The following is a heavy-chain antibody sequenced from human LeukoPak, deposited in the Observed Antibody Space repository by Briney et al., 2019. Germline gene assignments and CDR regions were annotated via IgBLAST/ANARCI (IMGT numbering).Heavy chain of an antibody. CDR3: ARGAAAAGTAAGYFQH. V-gene: IGHV1-46*01. J-gene: IGHJ1*01. D-gene: IGHD6-13*01. Sequence: ASVKVSXKASGYTFTSYYMHWVRQAPGQGLEWMGIINPSGGSTSYAQKFQGRVTMTRDTSTSTVYMELSSLRSEDTAVYYCARGAAAAGTAAGYFQHWGQGTLVTVSS. CDR1: GYTFTSYY. CDR2: INPSGGST.